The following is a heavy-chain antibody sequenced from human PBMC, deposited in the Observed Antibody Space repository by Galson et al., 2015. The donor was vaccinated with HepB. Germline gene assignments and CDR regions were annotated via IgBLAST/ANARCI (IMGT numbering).Heavy chain of an antibody. CDR3: ARVHNGGLANRAVDY. J-gene: IGHJ4*02. CDR1: GYTFTNYA. D-gene: IGHD4-23*01. CDR2: INGGNGNT. V-gene: IGHV1-3*01. Sequence: SVKVSCKGSGYTFTNYAMDWVRQAPGQRLEWMGWINGGNGNTEYSQKFQGRVSITRDTSASTVYMELSSLRSEDTAVYYCARVHNGGLANRAVDYWGQGTPVTVSS.